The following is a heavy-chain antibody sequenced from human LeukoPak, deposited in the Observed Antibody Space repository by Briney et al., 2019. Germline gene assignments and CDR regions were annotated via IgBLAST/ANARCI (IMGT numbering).Heavy chain of an antibody. CDR1: GGSFSGYY. CDR2: INHSGST. D-gene: IGHD3-3*01. Sequence: SETLSLTCAVYGGSFSGYYWSWIRQPPGKGREWIGEINHSGSTNYNPSLKSRSTISVDTSKNQFSLKLSSVTAADTAVYYCARTRITIFGVVHYYYGMDVWGQGTTVTVSS. CDR3: ARTRITIFGVVHYYYGMDV. J-gene: IGHJ6*02. V-gene: IGHV4-34*01.